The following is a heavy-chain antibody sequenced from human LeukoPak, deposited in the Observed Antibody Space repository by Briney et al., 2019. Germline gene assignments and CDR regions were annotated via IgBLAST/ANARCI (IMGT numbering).Heavy chain of an antibody. J-gene: IGHJ4*02. V-gene: IGHV4-59*08. CDR2: IYYSGST. CDR3: ARQSDYYDSGKEGYFDY. CDR1: GGSVSSYY. D-gene: IGHD3-10*01. Sequence: KSSETLSLTCTVSGGSVSSYYWSWIRQPPGKGLEWIGYIYYSGSTNYNPSLKSRVTISVDTSKNQFSLKLSSVTAADTAVYYCARQSDYYDSGKEGYFDYWGQGTLVTVSS.